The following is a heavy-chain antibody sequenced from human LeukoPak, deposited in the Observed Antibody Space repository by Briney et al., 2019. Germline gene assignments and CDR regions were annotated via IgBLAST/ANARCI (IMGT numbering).Heavy chain of an antibody. V-gene: IGHV3-48*03. CDR2: ISSSGSTI. CDR1: GFTVSSKY. Sequence: GGSLRLSCAASGFTVSSKYMSWVRQAPRKGLEWVSYISSSGSTIYYADSVKGRFTISRDNAKNSLYLQMNSLRAEDTAVYYCARDSGRFGSYWGQGTLVTVSS. CDR3: ARDSGRFGSY. J-gene: IGHJ4*02. D-gene: IGHD3-10*01.